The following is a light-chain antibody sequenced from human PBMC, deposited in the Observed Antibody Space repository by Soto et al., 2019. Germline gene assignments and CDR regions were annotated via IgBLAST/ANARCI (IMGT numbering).Light chain of an antibody. CDR2: EGT. CDR3: CSYALL. CDR1: NSDVGTHNL. V-gene: IGLV2-23*01. J-gene: IGLJ1*01. Sequence: QSALTQPASVSGSPGQSITISCTGTNSDVGTHNLVSWYQQHPGKAPKLIIYEGTKRPSGVSNRFSGSKSGNPAALTISGLQAEDEADYYCCSYALLFGTGTKVTVL.